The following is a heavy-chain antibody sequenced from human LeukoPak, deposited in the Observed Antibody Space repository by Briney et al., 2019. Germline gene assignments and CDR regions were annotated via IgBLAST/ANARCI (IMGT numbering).Heavy chain of an antibody. D-gene: IGHD3-22*01. J-gene: IGHJ3*02. CDR2: IFYVGST. V-gene: IGHV4-59*11. Sequence: PSETLSLTRTVSGDSLGSHYWSWIRQPPGKGLEWIGYIFYVGSTNYNPSLKSRVNISVDQSKNQFSLKLNSVTAADTAVYYCARDYYDSRGEAFDIWGQGTMVTVSS. CDR1: GDSLGSHY. CDR3: ARDYYDSRGEAFDI.